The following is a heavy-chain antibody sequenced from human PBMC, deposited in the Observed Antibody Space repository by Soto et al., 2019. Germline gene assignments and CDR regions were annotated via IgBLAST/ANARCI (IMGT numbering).Heavy chain of an antibody. D-gene: IGHD3-3*01. CDR3: ARDLEYYDFWSGYSSPGY. CDR2: ISAYNGNT. V-gene: IGHV1-18*04. Sequence: SXKVSFTASGYTXSSYGIRLVRQAPGQGLEWMGWISAYNGNTNYAQKLKGRVTMTTDTYTSTAYMELRSLRSEDTDVYYCARDLEYYDFWSGYSSPGYWGQGTLVTVSA. CDR1: GYTXSSYG. J-gene: IGHJ4*02.